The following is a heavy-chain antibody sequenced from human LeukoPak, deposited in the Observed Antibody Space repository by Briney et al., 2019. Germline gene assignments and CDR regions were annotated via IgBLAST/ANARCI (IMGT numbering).Heavy chain of an antibody. CDR3: TTVVDYDYVWGSYRLRGSFDY. CDR2: IKSKTDGGTT. V-gene: IGHV3-15*01. CDR1: RFSFSRFW. J-gene: IGHJ4*02. D-gene: IGHD3-16*02. Sequence: PGGSLRLSCVASRFSFSRFWMSWVRQAPGKGLEWVGRIKSKTDGGTTDYAAPVKGRFTISRDDSKNTLYLQMNSLNTEDTAVYYCTTVVDYDYVWGSYRLRGSFDYWGQGTLVTVSS.